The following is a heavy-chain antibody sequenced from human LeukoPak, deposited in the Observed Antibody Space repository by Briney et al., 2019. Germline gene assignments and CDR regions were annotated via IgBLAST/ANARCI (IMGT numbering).Heavy chain of an antibody. V-gene: IGHV4-34*01. D-gene: IGHD2-2*01. Sequence: PSETLSLTCAVYGGSFSGYYWSWSRQPPGKGLDWNGEINHSGSTNYNPSLKSRVTISVDTSKNQFSLKLSSVTAADTAVYYCARAPPVVVPAASFYYYYMDVWGKGTTVTVSS. J-gene: IGHJ6*03. CDR3: ARAPPVVVPAASFYYYYMDV. CDR2: INHSGST. CDR1: GGSFSGYY.